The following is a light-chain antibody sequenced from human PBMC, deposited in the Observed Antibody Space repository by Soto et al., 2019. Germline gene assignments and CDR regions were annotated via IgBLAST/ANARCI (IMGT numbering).Light chain of an antibody. V-gene: IGKV1-5*01. CDR2: DPS. CDR3: QQYNRYWT. CDR1: QSISSW. Sequence: DMSTSQLPLTPCACVGDRDTITCRVSQSISSWLSWYQQKPGQAPQLLMYDPSSLESGVPSRFSGSGSGTEFTLTIRGQKPIDSATDYCQQYNRYWTFRQGTKVDIK. J-gene: IGKJ1*01.